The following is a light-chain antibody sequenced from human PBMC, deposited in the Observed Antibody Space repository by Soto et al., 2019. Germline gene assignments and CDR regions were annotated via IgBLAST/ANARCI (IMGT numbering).Light chain of an antibody. Sequence: EIVMTQSPATLSVSPGESATLSCRASQSVSSYLAWLQQKPGQAPRLLIYDASTRATGIPARFSGSGSGTEFTLTISSLQPADFAVYYCHQYNSWPLTFGGGTKVDSK. CDR1: QSVSSY. CDR2: DAS. J-gene: IGKJ4*01. V-gene: IGKV3-15*01. CDR3: HQYNSWPLT.